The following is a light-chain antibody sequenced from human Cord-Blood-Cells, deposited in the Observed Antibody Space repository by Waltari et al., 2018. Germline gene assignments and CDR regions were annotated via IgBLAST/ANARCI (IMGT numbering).Light chain of an antibody. J-gene: IGKJ4*01. CDR3: QQRSNWLT. V-gene: IGKV3-11*01. Sequence: IVLTQFQATLSLSPGERATLSCRASQSVSSYLAWYQQKPGQAPRLLIYDASNRATGNPARFSGSGSVTDLTLTISSLEPEDFAAYFCQQRSNWLTFGGGTKVEIK. CDR2: DAS. CDR1: QSVSSY.